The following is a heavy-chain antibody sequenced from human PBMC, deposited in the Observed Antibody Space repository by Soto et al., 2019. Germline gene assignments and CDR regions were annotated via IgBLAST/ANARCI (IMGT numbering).Heavy chain of an antibody. CDR3: ARGGSSSPYFES. Sequence: SETLSLTCTVSGGSISSYYWSWIRQHPGKGLEWIGYIYYSGSTYYNPSLKSRVTISVDTSKNQFSLKLSSVTAADTAVYYCARGGSSSPYFESWGQGTLVTVSS. D-gene: IGHD6-13*01. V-gene: IGHV4-59*06. CDR2: IYYSGST. J-gene: IGHJ4*02. CDR1: GGSISSYY.